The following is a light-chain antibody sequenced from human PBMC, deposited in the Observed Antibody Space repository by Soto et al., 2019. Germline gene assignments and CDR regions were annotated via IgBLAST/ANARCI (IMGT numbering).Light chain of an antibody. CDR1: SSDVGGYNY. V-gene: IGLV2-14*01. J-gene: IGLJ1*01. CDR2: DVS. Sequence: QSALTQPASVSGSPGQSITISCTGTSSDVGGYNYVSWYQQHPGKAPKLMIYDVSNRPSGVSNRFSGSKSGNTASLTISGLQAEDEDDYYCSSYTSSSTLPFGTGTKVTVL. CDR3: SSYTSSSTLP.